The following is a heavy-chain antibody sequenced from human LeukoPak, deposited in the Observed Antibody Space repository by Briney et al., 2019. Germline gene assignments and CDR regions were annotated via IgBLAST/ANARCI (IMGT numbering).Heavy chain of an antibody. Sequence: IFVTANYPQKFQGRVTITTDESTSRDYMELSRLRSEDTAVYYCASWYYYDSSGSRYYFDYWGQGTLVTVSS. D-gene: IGHD3-22*01. V-gene: IGHV1-69*05. J-gene: IGHJ4*02. CDR2: IFVTA. CDR3: ASWYYYDSSGSRYYFDY.